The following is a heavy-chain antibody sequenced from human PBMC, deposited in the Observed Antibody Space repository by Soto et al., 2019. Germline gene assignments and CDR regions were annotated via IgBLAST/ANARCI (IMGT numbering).Heavy chain of an antibody. CDR3: ARRDWSGSTSHFYFDY. CDR2: IYHSGST. J-gene: IGHJ4*02. Sequence: PSETLSLTCAVSGGSIISSNWWNWVRQPPGKGLEWIGEIYHSGSTYYKPSLKSRVAMSVDTSKNQFSLKLTSATAADTAVYYCARRDWSGSTSHFYFDYWGQGVLVTAPQ. CDR1: GGSIISSNW. D-gene: IGHD3-9*01. V-gene: IGHV4-4*02.